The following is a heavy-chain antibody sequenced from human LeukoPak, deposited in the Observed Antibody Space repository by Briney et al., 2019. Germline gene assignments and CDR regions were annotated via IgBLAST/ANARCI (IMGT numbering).Heavy chain of an antibody. V-gene: IGHV3-7*01. Sequence: VGSLRLSCAASGFAFSDFWMSWVCQAPGKGREWVSNIRHDGNDKNYVPSVRGRFTISRDNAKNSLYLQMNSLTVEDTVVYYCATSHDSAGNDWGQGTMVTVSS. D-gene: IGHD2-15*01. CDR1: GFAFSDFW. CDR3: ATSHDSAGND. J-gene: IGHJ4*02. CDR2: IRHDGNDK.